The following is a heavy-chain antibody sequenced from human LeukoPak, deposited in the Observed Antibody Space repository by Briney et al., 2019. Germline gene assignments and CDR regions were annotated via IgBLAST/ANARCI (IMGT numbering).Heavy chain of an antibody. Sequence: PGGSLRLSCAASGFTFSSYAMSWVRQARGKGVEWVSAISGSGGSTYYADSVKGRFTISRDNSKNTLYLQMNSLRAEDTAVYYCAKVRITGTTRYFDYWGQGTLVTVSS. CDR3: AKVRITGTTRYFDY. V-gene: IGHV3-23*01. D-gene: IGHD1-20*01. J-gene: IGHJ4*02. CDR1: GFTFSSYA. CDR2: ISGSGGST.